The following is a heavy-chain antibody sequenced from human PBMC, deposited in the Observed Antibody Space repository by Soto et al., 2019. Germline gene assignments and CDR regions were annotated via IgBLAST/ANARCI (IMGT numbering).Heavy chain of an antibody. V-gene: IGHV1-8*01. J-gene: IGHJ3*01. D-gene: IGHD3-3*01. CDR1: GYTFTSYD. CDR2: MNPNSGNT. Sequence: GASVKVSCKASGYTFTSYDINWVRQATGQGLEWMGWMNPNSGNTGYAQKFQGRVTMTRNTSISTAYMELSSLRSEDTAVYYCASPARNYDFWSGYLFAFWGQGTMVTVSS. CDR3: ASPARNYDFWSGYLFAF.